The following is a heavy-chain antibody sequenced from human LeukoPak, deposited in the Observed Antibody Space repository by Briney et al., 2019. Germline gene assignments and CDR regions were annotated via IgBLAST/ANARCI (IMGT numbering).Heavy chain of an antibody. CDR1: GFTFSNYA. Sequence: GSLRLSCAASGFTFSNYAISWVLQAPGMGLEWVSGISGSGGSTYQADSVKGRFTISRDNSKNTLYLQMNSLRVDDTAVYYCARDGISNWGLHYGMDVWGQGTTVIVSS. J-gene: IGHJ6*02. D-gene: IGHD7-27*01. CDR3: ARDGISNWGLHYGMDV. CDR2: ISGSGGST. V-gene: IGHV3-23*01.